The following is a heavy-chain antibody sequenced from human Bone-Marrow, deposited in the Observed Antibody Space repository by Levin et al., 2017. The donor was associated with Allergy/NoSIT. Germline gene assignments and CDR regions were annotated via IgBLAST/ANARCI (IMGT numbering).Heavy chain of an antibody. CDR2: ISSDSSDL. J-gene: IGHJ3*01. CDR3: VRGIIGDGRVTHREAFAG. Sequence: PGGSLRLSCAASGFSFSSYEMNWVRQAPGKGLEWVSYISSDSSDLYYADSVKGRFTISRDNAKNSLNLQVSSLRAEATAVYYCVRGIIGDGRVTHREAFAGWGQGTMLTLAS. CDR1: GFSFSSYE. V-gene: IGHV3-21*05. D-gene: IGHD2/OR15-2a*01.